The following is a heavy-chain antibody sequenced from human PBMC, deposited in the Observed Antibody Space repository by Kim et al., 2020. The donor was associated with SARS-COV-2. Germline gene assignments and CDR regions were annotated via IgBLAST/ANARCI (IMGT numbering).Heavy chain of an antibody. CDR2: INHSGST. D-gene: IGHD3-10*01. V-gene: IGHV4-34*01. CDR3: ARGSVWFGESRPFDP. J-gene: IGHJ5*02. Sequence: SETLSLTCAVYGGSFSGYYWSWIRQPPGKGLEWIGEINHSGSTNYNPSLKSRVTISVDTSKNQFSLKLSSVTAADTAVYYCARGSVWFGESRPFDPWGQG. CDR1: GGSFSGYY.